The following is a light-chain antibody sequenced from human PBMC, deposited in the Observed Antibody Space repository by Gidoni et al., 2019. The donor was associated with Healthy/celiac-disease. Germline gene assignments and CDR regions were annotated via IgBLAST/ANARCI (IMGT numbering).Light chain of an antibody. J-gene: IGLJ1*01. V-gene: IGLV2-14*01. CDR2: TVS. CDR1: SSYVGGYNY. CDR3: SSYTSLYV. Sequence: QSPLTLPASVSASPGQSIPISCTETSSYVGGYNYVSWYQQHPGKSPKLMIYTVSNRPSGVSNRFSGSESGNTASLTISGLQAEDEADYYCSSYTSLYVFGTGTKVTVL.